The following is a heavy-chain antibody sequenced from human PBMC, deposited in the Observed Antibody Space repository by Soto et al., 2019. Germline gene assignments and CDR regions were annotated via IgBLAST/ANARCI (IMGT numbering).Heavy chain of an antibody. Sequence: QVHLVQSGAEVKKPGASVKVSCMASGYNFIAQNIHWVRKATGLGLEWMGKMNPNSGGSDYAQEFQGRVTVTRDTSISTVYMELTSLISDDTAVYYCARDRPLNSPSDAFDHRGQGTMVIVSS. V-gene: IGHV1-2*02. CDR3: ARDRPLNSPSDAFDH. D-gene: IGHD1-7*01. J-gene: IGHJ3*01. CDR1: GYNFIAQN. CDR2: MNPNSGGS.